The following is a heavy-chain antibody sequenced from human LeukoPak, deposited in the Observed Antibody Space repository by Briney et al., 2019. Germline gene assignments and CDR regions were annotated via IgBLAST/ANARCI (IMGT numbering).Heavy chain of an antibody. J-gene: IGHJ4*02. CDR1: GGSISSSSYY. CDR2: IYHSGST. D-gene: IGHD3-22*01. Sequence: PSETLSLTCTVSGGSISSSSYYWGWIRQPPGKGLEWIGYIYHSGSTYYNPSLKSRVTISVDRSKNQFSLKLSSVTAADTAVYYCARGYDSSGYYYYFDYWGQGTLVTVSS. CDR3: ARGYDSSGYYYYFDY. V-gene: IGHV4-39*07.